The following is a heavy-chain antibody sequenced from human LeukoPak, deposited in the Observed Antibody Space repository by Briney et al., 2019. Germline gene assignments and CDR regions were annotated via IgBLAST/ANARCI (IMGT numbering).Heavy chain of an antibody. Sequence: GGSLRLSCAASGFTFSSYAMSWVRQAPGKGLEWVSAISGSGGSTYYADSVKGRFTISRDNSKNTLHLQMNSLRAEDTAVYYCAKDSYYYDSSGYWGWDYFDYWGQGTLVTVSS. CDR2: ISGSGGST. J-gene: IGHJ4*02. CDR3: AKDSYYYDSSGYWGWDYFDY. V-gene: IGHV3-23*01. CDR1: GFTFSSYA. D-gene: IGHD3-22*01.